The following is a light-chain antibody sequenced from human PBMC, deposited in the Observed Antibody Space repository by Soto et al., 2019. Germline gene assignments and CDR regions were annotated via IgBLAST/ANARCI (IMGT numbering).Light chain of an antibody. CDR3: QSYDSSLCCFYV. CDR2: GNS. V-gene: IGLV1-40*01. J-gene: IGLJ1*01. Sequence: QSALTQPPSVSGAPGQRVTISCTGSSSNIGANSDVHWYQQLAGAAPKPLIYGNSNRPSGVSDRFSGSKSGTSASLAITGLQAEDEADYYCQSYDSSLCCFYVFGTVTKVTVL. CDR1: SSNIGANSD.